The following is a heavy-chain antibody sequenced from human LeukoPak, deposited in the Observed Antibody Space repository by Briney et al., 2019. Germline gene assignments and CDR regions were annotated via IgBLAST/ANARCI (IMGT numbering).Heavy chain of an antibody. Sequence: SSETLSLTCAVYGGSFSGYYWSWIRQPPGKGLEWIGEINHSGSTNYNPSLKSRVTISLDTSKSQFSLKVRYVTAADTAVYYCARGLNDSWTGENYWGQGTLVTVSS. J-gene: IGHJ4*02. V-gene: IGHV4-34*01. CDR3: ARGLNDSWTGENY. CDR2: INHSGST. D-gene: IGHD3-3*01. CDR1: GGSFSGYY.